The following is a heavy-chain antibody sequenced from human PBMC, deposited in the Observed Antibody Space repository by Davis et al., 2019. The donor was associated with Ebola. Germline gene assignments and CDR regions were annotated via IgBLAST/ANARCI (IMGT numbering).Heavy chain of an antibody. CDR2: IKQDGSEK. Sequence: GGSLRLSCAASGFTFSGYWMSWVRQAPGKGLEWVANIKQDGSEKYYVDSVKGRFTISRDNAKNSLYLQMNSLRAEDTAVYYCARVRWELLGMDYWGQGTLVTVSS. J-gene: IGHJ4*02. V-gene: IGHV3-7*03. CDR3: ARVRWELLGMDY. D-gene: IGHD1-26*01. CDR1: GFTFSGYW.